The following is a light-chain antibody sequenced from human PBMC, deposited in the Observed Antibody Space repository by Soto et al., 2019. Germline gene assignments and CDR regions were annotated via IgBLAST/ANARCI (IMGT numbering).Light chain of an antibody. CDR2: NSY. CDR1: QNIRRS. Sequence: IVMTQSPATLSVSPGERATLSCRASQNIRRSLAWYQQRPGQPPRLLIYNSYTRATGVAARFSGSGSGTDFTLTISSLQVEDFAVYYCHQYNNWPPWTFGQGTKVDIK. J-gene: IGKJ1*01. CDR3: HQYNNWPPWT. V-gene: IGKV3-15*01.